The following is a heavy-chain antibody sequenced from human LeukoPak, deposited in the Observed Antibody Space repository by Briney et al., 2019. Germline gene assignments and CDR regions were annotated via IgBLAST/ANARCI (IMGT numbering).Heavy chain of an antibody. V-gene: IGHV4-4*07. CDR3: ARDWASSSENWFDP. CDR1: GGSISSYY. D-gene: IGHD3-10*01. Sequence: SETLSLTCTVSGGSISSYYWSWIRQPAGKGLEWIGRIYTSGSTNYNPSLKSRVTMSVDTSKNQCSLKLSSVTAADTAVYYCARDWASSSENWFDPWGQGTLVTVSS. J-gene: IGHJ5*02. CDR2: IYTSGST.